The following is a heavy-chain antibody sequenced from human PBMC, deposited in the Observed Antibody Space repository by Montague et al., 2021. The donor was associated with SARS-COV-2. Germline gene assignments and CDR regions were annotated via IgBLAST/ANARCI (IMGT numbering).Heavy chain of an antibody. Sequence: SETLSLTCTVSGGSISGYYWTWMRQPPGKGLEWLGHIYYTGSTKYNPSLKSRVTISIDTPKNQFSLKLSSVAAADTAVYYCASPTYYYDGSGSDAFDIWGQGTMVTVSS. J-gene: IGHJ3*02. CDR2: IYYTGST. D-gene: IGHD3-22*01. V-gene: IGHV4-59*08. CDR3: ASPTYYYDGSGSDAFDI. CDR1: GGSISGYY.